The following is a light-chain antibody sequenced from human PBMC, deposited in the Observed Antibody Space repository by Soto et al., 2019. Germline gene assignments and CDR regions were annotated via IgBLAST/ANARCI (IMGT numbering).Light chain of an antibody. CDR3: QTWGTGIHVV. CDR2: LNSDGSH. J-gene: IGLJ2*01. Sequence: QAVVTQSPSASASLGASVKLTCTLSSGHSSYVIAWHQQQPEKGPRYLMNLNSDGSHSKGDGIPDRFSGSSSGAERYLTIPSLQSEDEADYYCQTWGTGIHVVFGGGTKVTVL. CDR1: SGHSSYV. V-gene: IGLV4-69*01.